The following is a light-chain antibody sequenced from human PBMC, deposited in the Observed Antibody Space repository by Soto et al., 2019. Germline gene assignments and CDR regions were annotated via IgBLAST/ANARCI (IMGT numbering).Light chain of an antibody. CDR3: QQSYSIPWT. V-gene: IGKV1-39*01. CDR1: ENIRSF. Sequence: DIQMTQSPSSLSASVGDRVTITCRASENIRSFLNWYQQKPGKAPKLLISAASSLQGGVPSRFSGSGSGTDFTLTITSLQHEDFATYYCQQSYSIPWTFGQGTKVDIK. J-gene: IGKJ1*01. CDR2: AAS.